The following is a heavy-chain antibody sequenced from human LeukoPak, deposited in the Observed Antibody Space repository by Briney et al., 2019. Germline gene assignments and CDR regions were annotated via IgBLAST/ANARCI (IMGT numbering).Heavy chain of an antibody. V-gene: IGHV4-4*02. CDR1: GGSISSGNW. CDR3: ARPFYYYMDV. J-gene: IGHJ6*03. Sequence: PSETLSLTCAVSGGSISSGNWWSWVRQPPGKGLGWIGEIFHSGSTNYNPSLKSRLTLSLDKSKNQFSLKLSSVTAADTAVYYCARPFYYYMDVWGKGTTVTVSS. CDR2: IFHSGST.